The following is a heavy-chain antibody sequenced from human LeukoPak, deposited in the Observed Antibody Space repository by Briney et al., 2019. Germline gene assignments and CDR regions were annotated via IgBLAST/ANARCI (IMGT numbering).Heavy chain of an antibody. V-gene: IGHV3-23*01. J-gene: IGHJ4*02. CDR1: GFTFSSYA. Sequence: PGGSLRLSCAASGFTFSSYAMSWVRQAPWERLQWVSGISDSGGNTYYADSVRGRFTISRDNSKNTLYLQMNSLRAEDTAVYCCARHRSSWLIDYWGQGTLVTVSS. CDR2: ISDSGGNT. D-gene: IGHD6-6*01. CDR3: ARHRSSWLIDY.